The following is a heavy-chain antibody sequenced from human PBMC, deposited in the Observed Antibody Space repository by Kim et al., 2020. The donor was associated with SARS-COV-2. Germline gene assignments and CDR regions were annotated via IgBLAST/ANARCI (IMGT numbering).Heavy chain of an antibody. J-gene: IGHJ4*02. CDR1: GFTFSTST. D-gene: IGHD3-9*01. V-gene: IGHV3-23*01. CDR2: ISDSGGRT. CDR3: ARGDTSYF. Sequence: GGSLRLSCAASGFTFSTSTMSWVRQVPGKGLEWVSGISDSGGRTSYADSVKGRFTISRDNSKNTLYLQMNSLRAEDTAVYYCARGDTSYFWGQGILVTVSS.